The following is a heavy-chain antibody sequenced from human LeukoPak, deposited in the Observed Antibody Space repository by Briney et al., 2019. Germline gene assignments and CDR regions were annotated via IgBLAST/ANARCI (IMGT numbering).Heavy chain of an antibody. CDR3: ASDPEYYYDSSGYYPAGDY. J-gene: IGHJ4*02. Sequence: GGSLRLSCAASGFTFSSYSMNWVRQAPGKGLEWVSSISSSSSYIYYADSVKGRFTISRDNAKNSLYLQMNSLRAEDTAVYYCASDPEYYYDSSGYYPAGDYWGQGTLVTVSS. D-gene: IGHD3-22*01. CDR1: GFTFSSYS. V-gene: IGHV3-21*01. CDR2: ISSSSSYI.